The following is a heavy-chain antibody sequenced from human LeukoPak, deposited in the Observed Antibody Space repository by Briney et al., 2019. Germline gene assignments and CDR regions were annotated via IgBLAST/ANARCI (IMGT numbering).Heavy chain of an antibody. Sequence: GGSLRLSCAASGFTFSSYWMSWVRQAPGKGLEWVANIKQDGSEKYYVDSVKGRFTTSRDNAKNSLYLQMNSLRAEDTAVYYCAKSLLTTATGTGRASDIWGQGTMVTVSS. D-gene: IGHD1-1*01. CDR1: GFTFSSYW. V-gene: IGHV3-7*01. CDR3: AKSLLTTATGTGRASDI. J-gene: IGHJ3*02. CDR2: IKQDGSEK.